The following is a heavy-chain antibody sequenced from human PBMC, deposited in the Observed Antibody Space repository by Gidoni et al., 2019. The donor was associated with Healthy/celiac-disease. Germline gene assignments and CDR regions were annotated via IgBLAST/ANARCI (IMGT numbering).Heavy chain of an antibody. D-gene: IGHD2-8*01. CDR2: IKSKTDGGTT. V-gene: IGHV3-15*01. J-gene: IGHJ4*02. CDR3: TTALIVPLGY. Sequence: EVQLVESGGGLVKPGGSLRRSCAAYGCTFSNAWMSWVRQAPGKGLEWVGRIKSKTDGGTTDYAAPVKGSFTISRDDSQNTLYLQMNSLKTEDTAVYYCTTALIVPLGYWGQGTLVTVSS. CDR1: GCTFSNAW.